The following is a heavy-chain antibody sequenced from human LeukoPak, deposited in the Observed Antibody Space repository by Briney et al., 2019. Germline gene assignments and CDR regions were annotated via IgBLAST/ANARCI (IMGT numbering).Heavy chain of an antibody. CDR3: ARDRRYCTNGVCTHWFDP. D-gene: IGHD2-8*01. CDR2: IKQDGSEK. J-gene: IGHJ5*02. Sequence: GGSLRLSCAASGFTFSSYWMSWVRQAPGKGLEWVANIKQDGSEKYYVDSVKGRFTISRDNAKNTLYLQMNSLRAEDTAVYYCARDRRYCTNGVCTHWFDPWGQGTLVTVSS. V-gene: IGHV3-7*01. CDR1: GFTFSSYW.